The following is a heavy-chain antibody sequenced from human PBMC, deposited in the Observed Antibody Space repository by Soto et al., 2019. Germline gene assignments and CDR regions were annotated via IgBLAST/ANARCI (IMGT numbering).Heavy chain of an antibody. Sequence: QVQLVQSGAEVKNPGASVKVSCKTSGYTFTKYGVGWVRQAPGQGLEWMGWISGPSGNANYAEKVKGRITLTTEASTSTAYIDLRSLRSADTAGYYCAREMAGLGGEYDYWGQGTLVTVSS. CDR1: GYTFTKYG. V-gene: IGHV1-18*01. CDR2: ISGPSGNA. J-gene: IGHJ4*02. CDR3: AREMAGLGGEYDY. D-gene: IGHD3-16*01.